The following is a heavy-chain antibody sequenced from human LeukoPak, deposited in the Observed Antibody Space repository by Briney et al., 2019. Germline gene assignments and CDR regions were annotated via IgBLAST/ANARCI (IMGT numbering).Heavy chain of an antibody. J-gene: IGHJ4*02. V-gene: IGHV3-48*01. CDR2: ISSSSSTI. D-gene: IGHD5-18*01. CDR3: ARDLGYTYGY. CDR1: GFTFSTYS. Sequence: PGGSLRLSCAASGFTFSTYSMNWVRQAPGKGLEWVSYISSSSSTIYYADSVKGRFTISRDNGKNSLYLQMNSLRAEDTAVYYCARDLGYTYGYWGQGTLVTVSS.